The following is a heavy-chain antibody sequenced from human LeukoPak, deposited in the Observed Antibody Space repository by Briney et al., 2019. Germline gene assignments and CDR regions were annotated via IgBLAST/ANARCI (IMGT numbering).Heavy chain of an antibody. Sequence: SVKVSCKASGGTFSSYAISWVRQAPGQGLEWMGRIIPILGIANYAQKFQGRVTITADKSTSTAYMELSSLRSEDTAVYYCARGYYSSGSYYYYYYGMDVWGQGTTVTVSS. CDR1: GGTFSSYA. D-gene: IGHD6-19*01. V-gene: IGHV1-69*04. CDR3: ARGYYSSGSYYYYYYGMDV. CDR2: IIPILGIA. J-gene: IGHJ6*02.